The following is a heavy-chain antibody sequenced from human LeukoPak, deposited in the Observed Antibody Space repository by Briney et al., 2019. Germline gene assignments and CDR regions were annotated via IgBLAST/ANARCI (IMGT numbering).Heavy chain of an antibody. CDR3: ARDRSIGITTADRSFEY. CDR1: GFTFSSYA. Sequence: GRSLRLSCAASGFTFSSYAMHWVRQAPGKGLEWVAVISYDGSYKYYADSVRGRFGISRDNSKNTLYLQMDSLGAEDTAVYYCARDRSIGITTADRSFEYWGQGILVSVSS. J-gene: IGHJ4*02. D-gene: IGHD3-10*01. CDR2: ISYDGSYK. V-gene: IGHV3-30*09.